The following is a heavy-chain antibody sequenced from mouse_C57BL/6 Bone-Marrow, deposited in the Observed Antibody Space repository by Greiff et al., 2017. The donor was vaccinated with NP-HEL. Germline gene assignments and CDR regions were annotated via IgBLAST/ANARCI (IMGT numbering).Heavy chain of an antibody. CDR1: GYTFTSYW. D-gene: IGHD2-4*01. J-gene: IGHJ4*01. Sequence: VQLQQPGAELVKPGASVKLSCKASGYTFTSYWMQWVKQRPGQGLEWIGEIDPSDSYTNYNQKFKGKATLTVDTSSSTAYMELHSLTSEDSAVYFCAREGIIPCYWGQGTSVTVSS. V-gene: IGHV1-50*01. CDR3: AREGIIPCY. CDR2: IDPSDSYT.